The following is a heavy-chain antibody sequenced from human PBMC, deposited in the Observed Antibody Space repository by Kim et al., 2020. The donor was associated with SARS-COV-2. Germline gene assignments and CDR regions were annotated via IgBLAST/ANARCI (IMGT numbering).Heavy chain of an antibody. D-gene: IGHD3-10*01. CDR2: IYYSGST. V-gene: IGHV4-39*01. CDR3: YGSGSYYQDSHTFDY. CDR1: GGSISSSSYY. J-gene: IGHJ4*02. Sequence: SETLSLTCTVSGGSISSSSYYWGWIRQPPGKGLEWIGSIYYSGSTYYNPSLKSRVTISVDTSKNQFSLKLSSVTAADTAVYYCYGSGSYYQDSHTFDYWGQGTLVTVSS.